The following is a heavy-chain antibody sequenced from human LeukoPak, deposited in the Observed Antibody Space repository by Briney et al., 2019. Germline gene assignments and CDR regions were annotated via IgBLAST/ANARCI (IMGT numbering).Heavy chain of an antibody. D-gene: IGHD4-17*01. J-gene: IGHJ4*02. Sequence: SETLSLTCAVYGGSFSGYYWSWIRQPPGKGLEWIGEINHSGSTNYNPSLKSRVTMSVDTSKNQFSLKLSSVTAADTAVYYCARADPDYGDYAYWGQGTLVTVSS. CDR2: INHSGST. CDR1: GGSFSGYY. V-gene: IGHV4-34*01. CDR3: ARADPDYGDYAY.